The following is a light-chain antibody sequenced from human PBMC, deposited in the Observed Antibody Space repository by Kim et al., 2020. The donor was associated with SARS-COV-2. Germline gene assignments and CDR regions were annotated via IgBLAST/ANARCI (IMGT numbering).Light chain of an antibody. J-gene: IGKJ2*01. CDR2: KAS. V-gene: IGKV1-5*03. CDR1: QSISSW. CDR3: QQYKSWYT. Sequence: LSATVGDRVNITCRARQSISSWLAWYQQKPGKAPKVLISKASTLESGVSARFSGSGSGTEFTLTISSLQPDDFATYYCQQYKSWYTFGQGTKLEI.